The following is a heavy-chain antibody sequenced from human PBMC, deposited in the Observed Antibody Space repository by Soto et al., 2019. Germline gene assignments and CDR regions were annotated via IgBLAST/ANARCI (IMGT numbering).Heavy chain of an antibody. V-gene: IGHV3-30*02. CDR2: MSYDGSDT. CDR1: GFIFSNNG. Sequence: GGSLRLSCVGSGFIFSNNGMHWVRQTPGKGLEWVAFMSYDGSDTFYADSVKGRFTISRDNSKDTLFLHMSNLRAEDTAMYYCTIVRVADSALDHWGQGTWSPSPQ. CDR3: TIVRVADSALDH. D-gene: IGHD3-10*02. J-gene: IGHJ4*02.